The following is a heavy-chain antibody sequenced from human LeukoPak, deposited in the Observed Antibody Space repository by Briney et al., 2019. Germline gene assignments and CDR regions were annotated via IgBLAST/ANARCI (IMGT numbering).Heavy chain of an antibody. Sequence: SETLSLTCNVSGGSISNRAYYWAWIRQPPGKGLEWIGSVFYSGSKYSNPSLESRLTISVDTSKNHFSLRLTSVTAADTAMYYCARHSFPGIITPNNWFDPWGQGTLVTVSS. CDR2: VFYSGSK. J-gene: IGHJ5*02. CDR1: GGSISNRAYY. D-gene: IGHD3-22*01. CDR3: ARHSFPGIITPNNWFDP. V-gene: IGHV4-39*01.